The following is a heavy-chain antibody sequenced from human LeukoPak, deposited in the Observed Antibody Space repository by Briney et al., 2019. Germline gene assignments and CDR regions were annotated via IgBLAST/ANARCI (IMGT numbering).Heavy chain of an antibody. V-gene: IGHV6-1*01. J-gene: IGHJ4*02. D-gene: IGHD4-23*01. CDR2: TYYRSKWYN. CDR1: GDSVSSNSVS. CDR3: ARMSAGGKLDY. Sequence: SQTLSLTCAISGDSVSSNSVSWNWIRQSPSRGFEWLGKTYYRSKWYNDYVVSVKSRITINPDTSKNQLSLQLSSVTPEDTAVYFCARMSAGGKLDYWGQGTLVTVSS.